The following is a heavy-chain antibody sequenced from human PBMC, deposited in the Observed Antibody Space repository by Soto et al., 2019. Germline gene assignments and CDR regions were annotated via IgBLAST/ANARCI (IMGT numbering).Heavy chain of an antibody. CDR3: VRDSGAKLSSS. D-gene: IGHD6-13*01. CDR2: IVPIYRTA. Sequence: ASVKVSCKASGGTFSSYRINWVRQAPGQGLEWMGGIVPIYRTADSAQEFQGRVTITADESARTAYMELRSLKSRDTAEYYCVRDSGAKLSSSWGQGSLVTVA. CDR1: GGTFSSYR. J-gene: IGHJ4*01. V-gene: IGHV1-69*13.